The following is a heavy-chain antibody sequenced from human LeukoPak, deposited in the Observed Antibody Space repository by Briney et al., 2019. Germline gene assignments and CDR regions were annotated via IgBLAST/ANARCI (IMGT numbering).Heavy chain of an antibody. V-gene: IGHV4-39*01. CDR2: IYYSGST. Sequence: SETLSLTCTVSGGSISSSSYYWGWIRQPPGKGLEWIGSIYYSGSTYYNPSLKSRVTISVDTSKNQFSLKLSSVTAADTAVYYCGTSGYYDSSGYYYGNYWGQGTLVTVSS. J-gene: IGHJ4*02. CDR3: GTSGYYDSSGYYYGNY. CDR1: GGSISSSSYY. D-gene: IGHD3-22*01.